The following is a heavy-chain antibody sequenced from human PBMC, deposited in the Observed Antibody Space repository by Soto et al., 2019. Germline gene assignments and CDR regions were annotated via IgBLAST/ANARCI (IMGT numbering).Heavy chain of an antibody. V-gene: IGHV4-30-4*01. D-gene: IGHD3-22*01. J-gene: IGHJ5*02. CDR2: IYSSGTT. Sequence: PSETLSLTCTVSGGSISNGDYYWSWIRQPPGKGLEWIGYIYSSGTTYYNPSLKSRLTISVDTSKNQFSLKLSSVTAADTAVYYCARGQGYYYDSSASNWFDPWGQGTLVTVS. CDR1: GGSISNGDYY. CDR3: ARGQGYYYDSSASNWFDP.